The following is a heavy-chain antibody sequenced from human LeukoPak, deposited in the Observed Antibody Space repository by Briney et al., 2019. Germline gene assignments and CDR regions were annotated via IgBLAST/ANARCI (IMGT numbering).Heavy chain of an antibody. V-gene: IGHV1-69*06. CDR3: ARGWYHQAAFDI. D-gene: IGHD2-15*01. CDR1: GGTFSSYA. J-gene: IGHJ3*02. Sequence: SVKVSCKASGGTFSSYAIGWVRQAPGQGLEWMGGIIPIFGTANYAQKFQGRVTITADKSASTAYMELSSLRSEDTAVYYCARGWYHQAAFDIWGQGTMVTVSS. CDR2: IIPIFGTA.